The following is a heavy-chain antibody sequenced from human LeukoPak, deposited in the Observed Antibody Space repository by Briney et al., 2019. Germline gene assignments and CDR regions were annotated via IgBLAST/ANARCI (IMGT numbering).Heavy chain of an antibody. Sequence: GESLKIPCKGSGYSFISYWIGWVRQMPGKGLEWMGIIYPGDSDTRYSPSFQGQVTISVDKSISTASLQWSSLKASDTAMYYCARTAYHDAFDVWGQGTMVTVSS. CDR3: ARTAYHDAFDV. CDR1: GYSFISYW. V-gene: IGHV5-51*01. J-gene: IGHJ3*01. CDR2: IYPGDSDT. D-gene: IGHD3-22*01.